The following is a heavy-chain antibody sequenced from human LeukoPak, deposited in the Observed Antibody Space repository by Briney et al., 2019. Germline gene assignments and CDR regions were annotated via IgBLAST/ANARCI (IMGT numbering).Heavy chain of an antibody. D-gene: IGHD4-17*01. J-gene: IGHJ4*02. Sequence: ASVKVSCKASGYTFTVYAMHWVRQAPGQRLEWMGWINADNGNTKYSQRFLGRVTITRDTSASTAYMELSGLRSEDTSVYYCAREEAGPTACYFDYWGQGTLVTVSS. CDR3: AREEAGPTACYFDY. CDR1: GYTFTVYA. CDR2: INADNGNT. V-gene: IGHV1-3*01.